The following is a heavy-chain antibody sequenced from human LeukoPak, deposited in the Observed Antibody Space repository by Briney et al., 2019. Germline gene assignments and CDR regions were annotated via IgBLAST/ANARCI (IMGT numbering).Heavy chain of an antibody. D-gene: IGHD3-22*01. CDR1: GFTFDDYA. J-gene: IGHJ4*02. CDR3: AKDSDSSGPYYFDY. V-gene: IGHV3-9*01. Sequence: PGGSLRLSCAASGFTFDDYAMHWVRQAPGKGLEWVSGISWNSGSIGYADSVKGRFTISRDNAKSSLYLQMNSLRAEDTALYYCAKDSDSSGPYYFDYWGQGTLVTVSS. CDR2: ISWNSGSI.